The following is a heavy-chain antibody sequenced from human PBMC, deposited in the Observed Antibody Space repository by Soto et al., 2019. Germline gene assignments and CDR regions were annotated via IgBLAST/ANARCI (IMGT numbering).Heavy chain of an antibody. Sequence: GESLTISCKCSGYTFTNYWIGWVLQMPGKGPEWMGIIYPGDSDTKYNPSFQGQVTISADKSITTTYLQWSSLKASDTAIYYCAASIFYYGMDVWGQGTTVTVSS. CDR3: AASIFYYGMDV. CDR2: IYPGDSDT. V-gene: IGHV5-51*01. J-gene: IGHJ6*02. CDR1: GYTFTNYW.